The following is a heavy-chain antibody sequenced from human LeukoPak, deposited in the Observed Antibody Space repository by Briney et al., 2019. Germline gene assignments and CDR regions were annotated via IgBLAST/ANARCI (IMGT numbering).Heavy chain of an antibody. J-gene: IGHJ4*02. Sequence: TGGSLRLSCAASGFTFSSYGMHWVRQAPGKGLEWVAVISYDGSNKYYADSVKGRFTISRDNSKNTLYLQMNSLRAEDTAVYYGAKDRRSGYVKNFDYWGQGTLVTVSS. CDR3: AKDRRSGYVKNFDY. V-gene: IGHV3-30*18. D-gene: IGHD5-12*01. CDR1: GFTFSSYG. CDR2: ISYDGSNK.